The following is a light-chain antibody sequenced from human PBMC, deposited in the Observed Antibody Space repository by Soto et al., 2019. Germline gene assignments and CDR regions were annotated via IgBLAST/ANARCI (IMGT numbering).Light chain of an antibody. Sequence: YSDGISYLNWFHKRQGESPRXXIYKASNRDFGVPERLRGSGSGTDLTLKISRVEHEDVGVFFCMQAKHWPITFGHGTRLEIK. J-gene: IGKJ5*01. CDR1: YSDGISY. V-gene: IGKV2-30*01. CDR3: MQAKHWPIT. CDR2: KAS.